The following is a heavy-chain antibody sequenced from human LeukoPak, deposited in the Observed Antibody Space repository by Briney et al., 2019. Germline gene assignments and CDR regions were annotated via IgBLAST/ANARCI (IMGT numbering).Heavy chain of an antibody. D-gene: IGHD2-2*01. V-gene: IGHV1-69*13. CDR3: ARGLEPAAGDWWFDP. J-gene: IGHJ5*02. CDR2: IIPIFGTA. CDR1: GGTFSSYA. Sequence: ASVKVSCKASGGTFSSYAISWVRQAPGQGLEWMGGIIPIFGTANYGQKFQGRVTITADESTSTAYMELSSLRSEDTAVYYCARGLEPAAGDWWFDPWGQGTLVTVSS.